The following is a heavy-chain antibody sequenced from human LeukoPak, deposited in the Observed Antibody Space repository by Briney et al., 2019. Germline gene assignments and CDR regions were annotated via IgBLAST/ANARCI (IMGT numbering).Heavy chain of an antibody. CDR1: VGSISSYY. Sequence: PSETLSLTCTVSVGSISSYYWSWIRQPPGKGLEWIGYIYYSGSTNYNPSLKSRVTISVDTSKNQFSLKLSSVTAADTAVYYCARDDFWSGYYGMDVWGQGTTVTVSS. D-gene: IGHD3-3*01. CDR3: ARDDFWSGYYGMDV. V-gene: IGHV4-59*01. J-gene: IGHJ6*02. CDR2: IYYSGST.